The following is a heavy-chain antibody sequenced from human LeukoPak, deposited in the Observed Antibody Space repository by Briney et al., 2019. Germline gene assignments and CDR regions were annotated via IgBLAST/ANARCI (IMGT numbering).Heavy chain of an antibody. CDR3: ARGGPYCTNGVCRTYYFDY. V-gene: IGHV3-11*04. J-gene: IGHJ4*02. CDR2: ISSGGSTI. Sequence: PGGSLRLSCAASGFTFSDYYMSWIRQAPGKGLEWVSYISSGGSTIYYADSVKGRFTISRDNAKNSLYLQMNSLRAEDTAVYYCARGGPYCTNGVCRTYYFDYWGQGTLVTVSS. CDR1: GFTFSDYY. D-gene: IGHD2-8*01.